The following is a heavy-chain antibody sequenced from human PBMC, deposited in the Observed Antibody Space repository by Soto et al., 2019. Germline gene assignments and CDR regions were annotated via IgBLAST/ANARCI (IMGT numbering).Heavy chain of an antibody. CDR1: GFSLSTRGVG. CDR2: IYWDDDK. V-gene: IGHV2-5*02. J-gene: IGHJ4*02. Sequence: QITLKESGPTLVKPTQTLTLTCTFSGFSLSTRGVGVGWIRQPPGKALEWLAVIYWDDDKRYSPSLKARLAITKDTSKNQVVLTMTNMDPVDTGTYFCAHRLGKYGYCDGGYFDYWGRGALVTVSS. CDR3: AHRLGKYGYCDGGYFDY. D-gene: IGHD2-21*01.